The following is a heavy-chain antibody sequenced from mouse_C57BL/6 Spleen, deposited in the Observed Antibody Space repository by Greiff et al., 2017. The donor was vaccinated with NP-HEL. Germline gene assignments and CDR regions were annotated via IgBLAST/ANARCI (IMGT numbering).Heavy chain of an antibody. CDR2: INPNNGGT. D-gene: IGHD2-3*01. V-gene: IGHV1-26*01. CDR3: ARDPDGYYAMDY. J-gene: IGHJ4*01. CDR1: GYTFTDYY. Sequence: EVKLQQSGPELVKPGASVKISCKASGYTFTDYYMNWVKQSHGKSLEWIGDINPNNGGTSYNQKFKGKATLTVDKSSSTAYMELRSLTSEDSAVYYCARDPDGYYAMDYWGQGTSVTVSS.